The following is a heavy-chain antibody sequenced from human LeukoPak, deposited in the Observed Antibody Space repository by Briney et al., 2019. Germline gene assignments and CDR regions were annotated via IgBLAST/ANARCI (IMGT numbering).Heavy chain of an antibody. Sequence: SETLSLTCTVSGGSISSYYWSWIRQPPGKGLEWIGYIYYSGSTNYNSSLKSRVTISVDTSKNQFSLKLSSVTAADTAVYYCAGQWLAEEDTEDYWGQGTLVTVSS. V-gene: IGHV4-59*01. CDR1: GGSISSYY. CDR3: AGQWLAEEDTEDY. J-gene: IGHJ4*02. CDR2: IYYSGST. D-gene: IGHD6-19*01.